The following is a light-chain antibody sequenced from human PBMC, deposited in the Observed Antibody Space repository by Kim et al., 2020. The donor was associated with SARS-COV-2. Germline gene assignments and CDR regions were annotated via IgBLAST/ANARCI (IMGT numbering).Light chain of an antibody. V-gene: IGLV2-23*01. CDR3: CSYAGSSTYV. Sequence: QSALTQPASVSGSPGQSITISCTGTSSDVGSYNLVSWYQQHPGKAPKLMIYEGSKRPSGVSNRFSGSKSGNTASLTISGLQAEDEADYYCCSYAGSSTYVFVSCPKVT. J-gene: IGLJ1*01. CDR2: EGS. CDR1: SSDVGSYNL.